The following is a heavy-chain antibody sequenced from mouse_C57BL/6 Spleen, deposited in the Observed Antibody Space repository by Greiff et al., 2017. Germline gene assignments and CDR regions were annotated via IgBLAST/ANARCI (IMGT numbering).Heavy chain of an antibody. J-gene: IGHJ3*01. Sequence: VQLQQPGAELVKPGASVKLSCKASGYTFTSYWMQWVKQRPGQGLEWIGEIDPSDSYTNYNQKFKGKATLTVDTSSSTAYMQLSSLTSEDSAVYYCARRENDYDWFAYWGQGTLVTVSA. CDR1: GYTFTSYW. V-gene: IGHV1-50*01. CDR3: ARRENDYDWFAY. D-gene: IGHD2-4*01. CDR2: IDPSDSYT.